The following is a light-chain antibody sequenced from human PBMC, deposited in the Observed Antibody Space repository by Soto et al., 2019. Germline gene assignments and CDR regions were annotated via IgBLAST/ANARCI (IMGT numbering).Light chain of an antibody. Sequence: QSALTQPASVSGSPGQSITISCTGTSSDVGGYNYVSWYQQHPGKAPKLMIYEVSNRPSGVYHRFSGSKSGNTASLTISGLQAEDEADYYCSSYTSSITYVFGTGTKVTVL. CDR3: SSYTSSITYV. CDR2: EVS. J-gene: IGLJ1*01. V-gene: IGLV2-14*01. CDR1: SSDVGGYNY.